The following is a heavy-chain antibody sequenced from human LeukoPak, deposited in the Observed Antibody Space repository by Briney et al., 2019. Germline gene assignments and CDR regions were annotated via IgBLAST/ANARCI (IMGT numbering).Heavy chain of an antibody. CDR3: AAELRDAFDI. CDR1: GFTFTSSA. J-gene: IGHJ3*02. CDR2: IVVGSGNT. V-gene: IGHV1-58*02. Sequence: GASVTVSCKASGFTFTSSAMQWVRQARGQRLEWIGWIVVGSGNTDYAQKFQERVTITRDMSTSTAYMELSSLRAEDTAVYYCAAELRDAFDIWGQGTMVTVSS.